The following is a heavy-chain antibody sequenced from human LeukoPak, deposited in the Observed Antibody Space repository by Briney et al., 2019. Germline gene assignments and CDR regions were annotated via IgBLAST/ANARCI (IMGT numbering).Heavy chain of an antibody. D-gene: IGHD4-23*01. V-gene: IGHV1-2*06. Sequence: ASVKVSCKASGFSFTDYYMHWVRQAPGQGLEWMGHINPHSGGTSSPQKFQGRVTMTTDTSISAAYMELSSLISDDTAMYYCVREGNEPLSKNFDYWGQGTLVTVSS. J-gene: IGHJ4*02. CDR3: VREGNEPLSKNFDY. CDR2: INPHSGGT. CDR1: GFSFTDYY.